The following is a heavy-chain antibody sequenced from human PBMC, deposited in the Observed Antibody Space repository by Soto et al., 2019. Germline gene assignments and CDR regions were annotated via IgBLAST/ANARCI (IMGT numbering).Heavy chain of an antibody. V-gene: IGHV1-18*01. J-gene: IGHJ4*02. CDR2: ISAHNGNT. D-gene: IGHD1-1*01. Sequence: QVHLVQSGAEVKKPGASVKVSCKASGYTFTSYGITWVRQAPGQGLEWMGWISAHNGNTDYAQKLQGRVIVNRDTSPSTAYMELRSLRSDATAVYYCARGRYGDYWGQGALVTVSS. CDR1: GYTFTSYG. CDR3: ARGRYGDY.